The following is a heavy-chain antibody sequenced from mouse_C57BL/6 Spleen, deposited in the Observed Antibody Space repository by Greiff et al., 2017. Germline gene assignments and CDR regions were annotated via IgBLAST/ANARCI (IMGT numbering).Heavy chain of an antibody. CDR3: ARSRVYFDY. CDR2: IHPNSGST. J-gene: IGHJ2*01. Sequence: PGQGLEWIGMIHPNSGSTNYNEKFESKATLTVDKSSSTAYMQLSSLTSEDSAVYYCARSRVYFDYWGQGTTLTVSS. V-gene: IGHV1-64*01.